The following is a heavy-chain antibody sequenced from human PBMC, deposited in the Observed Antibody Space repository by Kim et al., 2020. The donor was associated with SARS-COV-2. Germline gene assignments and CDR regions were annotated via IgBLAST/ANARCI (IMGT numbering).Heavy chain of an antibody. CDR2: INPNSGGT. D-gene: IGHD3-3*01. CDR1: GYTFTGYY. V-gene: IGHV1-2*06. Sequence: ASVKVSCKASGYTFTGYYMHWVRQAPGQGLEWMGRINPNSGGTNYAQKFQGRVTMTRDTSISTAYMELSRLRSDDTAVYYCARPGAVGSGYYYGMDVWGQGTTVTVSS. CDR3: ARPGAVGSGYYYGMDV. J-gene: IGHJ6*02.